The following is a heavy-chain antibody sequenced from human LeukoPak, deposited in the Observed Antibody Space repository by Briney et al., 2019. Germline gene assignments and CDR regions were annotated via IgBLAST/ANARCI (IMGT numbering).Heavy chain of an antibody. V-gene: IGHV4-4*07. CDR2: IYTSGST. Sequence: SETLSLTCTVSGGSISSYYWSWIRQPAAKGLEWIGRIYTSGSTNYNPSLKSRVTMSVDTSKNQFSLKLSSVTAADTAVYYCARYSSSGDAFDIWGQGTMVTVSS. CDR1: GGSISSYY. D-gene: IGHD6-6*01. CDR3: ARYSSSGDAFDI. J-gene: IGHJ3*02.